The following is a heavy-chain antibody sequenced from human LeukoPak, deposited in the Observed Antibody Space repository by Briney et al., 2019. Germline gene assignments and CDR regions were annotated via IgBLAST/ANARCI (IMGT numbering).Heavy chain of an antibody. CDR3: ARGRYCSADICTGGDSFDI. CDR2: KYARGSS. CDR1: GGSISNYY. Sequence: PLETLSLTCTVSGGSISNYYWSWIRQPAGKGLEWIGRKYARGSSNYNPPVQSRVTMSVDTSKNQFSLKLRSVTAADTAVYYCARGRYCSADICTGGDSFDIWGQGTMVSVSP. J-gene: IGHJ3*02. D-gene: IGHD2-15*01. V-gene: IGHV4-4*07.